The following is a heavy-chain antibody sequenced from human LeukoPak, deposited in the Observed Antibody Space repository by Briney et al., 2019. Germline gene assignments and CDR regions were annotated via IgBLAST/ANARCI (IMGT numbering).Heavy chain of an antibody. D-gene: IGHD1-26*01. V-gene: IGHV1-46*01. Sequence: GASVKFSCKASGYTFTNYYIHWVRQAPGQGLEWVGVINPSSGSTSYTQKFQGRVTMTRDMSTSTVYMELSSLRSEDTAVYYCARGRLIVGATCFDYWGQGTLVTVSS. J-gene: IGHJ4*02. CDR1: GYTFTNYY. CDR2: INPSSGST. CDR3: ARGRLIVGATCFDY.